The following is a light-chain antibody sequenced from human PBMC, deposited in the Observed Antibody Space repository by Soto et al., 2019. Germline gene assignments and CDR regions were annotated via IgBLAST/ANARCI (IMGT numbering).Light chain of an antibody. CDR3: ETWDSNTRV. CDR1: SRHITYI. V-gene: IGLV4-60*03. J-gene: IGLJ1*01. CDR2: LERSGSY. Sequence: QSVLTQSSSASASLGSSVKLTCTLSSRHITYIIAWHQQQPGKAPRYLMKLERSGSYNKGSGVPDRFSGSSSGADRYLTISNLQSKDEADYYCETWDSNTRVFGTGTKVTVL.